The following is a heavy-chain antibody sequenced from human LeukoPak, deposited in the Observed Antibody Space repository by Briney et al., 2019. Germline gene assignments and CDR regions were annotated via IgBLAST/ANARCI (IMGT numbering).Heavy chain of an antibody. CDR1: GGSISSQY. J-gene: IGHJ4*02. CDR3: ARHGSVSSGALV. V-gene: IGHV4-59*08. Sequence: SETLSLTCTVSGGSISSQYWSWIRQPPGKGLEWIGYIYYSGSTSYNPSLKSRVTISVDTSKNQFSLKLSSVTAADTAVYYCARHGSVSSGALVWGQGTLVAVSS. D-gene: IGHD3-22*01. CDR2: IYYSGST.